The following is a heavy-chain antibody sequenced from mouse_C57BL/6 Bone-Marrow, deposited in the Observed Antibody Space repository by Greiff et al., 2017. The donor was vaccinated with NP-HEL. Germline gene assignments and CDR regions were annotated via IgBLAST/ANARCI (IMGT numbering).Heavy chain of an antibody. CDR2: IDPSDSYT. CDR1: GYTFTSYW. D-gene: IGHD5-5*01. Sequence: QVQLKQPGAELVKPGASVKLSCKASGYTFTSYWMQWVKQRPGQGLEWIGEIDPSDSYTNYNQKFKGKATLTVDTSSSTAYMQLSSLTSEDSAVYYCARRLPDGDYWGQGTTLTVSS. CDR3: ARRLPDGDY. J-gene: IGHJ2*01. V-gene: IGHV1-50*01.